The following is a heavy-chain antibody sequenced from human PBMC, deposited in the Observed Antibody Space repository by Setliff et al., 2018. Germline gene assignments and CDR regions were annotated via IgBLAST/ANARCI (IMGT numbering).Heavy chain of an antibody. Sequence: GASVKVSCKTSGYTFTDFYIQWVRQAPGQGLEWMGWINPYTGDTDYAPKFQGRVTVTRATSVTTAYMDLTRLTSDDTAVYYCARGGSIYDHVWGSYRFVDSWGQGTLVTVSS. D-gene: IGHD3-16*02. J-gene: IGHJ4*02. CDR1: GYTFTDFY. CDR3: ARGGSIYDHVWGSYRFVDS. CDR2: INPYTGDT. V-gene: IGHV1-2*02.